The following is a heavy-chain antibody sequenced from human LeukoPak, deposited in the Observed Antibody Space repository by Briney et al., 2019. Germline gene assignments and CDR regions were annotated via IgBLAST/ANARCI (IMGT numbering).Heavy chain of an antibody. Sequence: GESLKISCQGSGYSFTSYWNGWVRQMPGKGLEWMGIIYPGDSDTRYSPSFQGQVTISADRSISTAYLQWSSLQASDTAMYYCARQGYTSSSRFDFWGQGTLVTVSS. J-gene: IGHJ4*02. CDR3: ARQGYTSSSRFDF. D-gene: IGHD6-6*01. CDR1: GYSFTSYW. CDR2: IYPGDSDT. V-gene: IGHV5-51*01.